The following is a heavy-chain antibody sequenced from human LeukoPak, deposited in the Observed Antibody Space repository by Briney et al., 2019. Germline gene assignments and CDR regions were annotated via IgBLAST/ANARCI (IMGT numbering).Heavy chain of an antibody. D-gene: IGHD3-9*01. V-gene: IGHV3-30*03. CDR3: AGHKGPDVLTGRLGY. Sequence: GGSLTLSCAASGFTFSSYGMHWVRQAPGKGLEWVAVISYDGSNKYYADSVKGRFTISRDNSKNTLYLQMNSLRAEDTAVYYCAGHKGPDVLTGRLGYWGQGTLVTVSS. J-gene: IGHJ4*02. CDR1: GFTFSSYG. CDR2: ISYDGSNK.